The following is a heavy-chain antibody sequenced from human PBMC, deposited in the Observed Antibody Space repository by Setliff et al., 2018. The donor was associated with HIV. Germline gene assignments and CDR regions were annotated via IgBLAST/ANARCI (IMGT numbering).Heavy chain of an antibody. Sequence: PGGSLRLSCAASVFTFSDHYMDWVRQAPGKGPEWVGRSRTKTYSYTTDYAASVKGRFTISRDDSQNSLYLQMNSLKTEDTAVYYCVRVISGGAFDIRGQGTKVTVSS. V-gene: IGHV3-72*01. D-gene: IGHD2-21*01. J-gene: IGHJ3*02. CDR1: VFTFSDHY. CDR3: VRVISGGAFDI. CDR2: SRTKTYSYTT.